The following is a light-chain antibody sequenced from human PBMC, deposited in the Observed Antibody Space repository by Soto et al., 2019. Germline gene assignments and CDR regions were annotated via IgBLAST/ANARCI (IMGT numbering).Light chain of an antibody. CDR3: QKYNSAPKT. Sequence: DIQMTQSPSSLSASVGDRVTITCRASQDISNYLAWYQQKPGEVPKLLIYAASTLQKGVQSRFSGGGSGTLFTLIISSLQPDDVATYYCQKYNSAPKTFGRGTRLEIK. CDR1: QDISNY. J-gene: IGKJ2*01. CDR2: AAS. V-gene: IGKV1-27*01.